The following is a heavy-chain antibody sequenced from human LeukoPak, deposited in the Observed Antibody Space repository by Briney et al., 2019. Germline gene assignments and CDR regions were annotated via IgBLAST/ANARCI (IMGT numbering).Heavy chain of an antibody. V-gene: IGHV3-23*01. CDR2: ISSSSSYI. CDR1: GFTFSTYV. J-gene: IGHJ3*02. D-gene: IGHD2/OR15-2a*01. CDR3: AKYLLATPFFGGAFDI. Sequence: GGSLRLSCAASGFTFSTYVMNWVRQAPGKGLEWVSSISSSSSYIYYADSVKGRFTISRDNSKNTLYLQMNSLRAEDTAVYYCAKYLLATPFFGGAFDIWGQGTMVTVSS.